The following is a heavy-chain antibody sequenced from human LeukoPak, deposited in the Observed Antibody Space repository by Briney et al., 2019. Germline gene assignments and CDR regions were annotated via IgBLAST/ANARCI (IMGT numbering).Heavy chain of an antibody. J-gene: IGHJ4*02. CDR2: INHSGST. D-gene: IGHD3-22*01. CDR1: GGSFSGYY. CDR3: ARRPYYYDSSGHSYFDY. Sequence: SETLSLTCAVYGGSFSGYYWSWIRQPPGKGLEWIGEINHSGSTNYNPSLQSRVTISVDTSKNQFSLKLSSVTAADTAVYYCARRPYYYDSSGHSYFDYWGQGTLVTVSS. V-gene: IGHV4-34*01.